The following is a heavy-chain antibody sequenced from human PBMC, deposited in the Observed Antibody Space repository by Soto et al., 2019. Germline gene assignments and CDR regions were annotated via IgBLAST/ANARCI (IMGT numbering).Heavy chain of an antibody. Sequence: ASVKVSCKASGYTFTSYDINWVRQATGQGLKWMGWMNPNSGNTGYAQKFQGRVTMTRNTSISTAYMELSSLRSEDTAVYYCARGGTNYYYYYYMDVWGKGTTVTVSS. CDR2: MNPNSGNT. CDR3: ARGGTNYYYYYYMDV. J-gene: IGHJ6*03. V-gene: IGHV1-8*01. D-gene: IGHD2-2*01. CDR1: GYTFTSYD.